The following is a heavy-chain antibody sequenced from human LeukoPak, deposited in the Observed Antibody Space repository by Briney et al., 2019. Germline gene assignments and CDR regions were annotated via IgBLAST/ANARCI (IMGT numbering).Heavy chain of an antibody. CDR1: GGSISSSSYY. D-gene: IGHD1-14*01. V-gene: IGHV4-39*07. J-gene: IGHJ4*02. CDR3: ASLIRDGQNPDY. CDR2: IYCSGST. Sequence: SETLSLTCTVSGGSISSSSYYWGWIRQPPGKGLEWIGSIYCSGSTYYNPSLKSRVTIPVDTSKNQFSLKLSSVTAADTAVYYCASLIRDGQNPDYWGQGTLVTVSS.